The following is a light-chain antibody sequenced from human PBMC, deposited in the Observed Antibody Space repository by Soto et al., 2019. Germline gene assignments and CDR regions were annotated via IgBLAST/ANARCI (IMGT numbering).Light chain of an antibody. J-gene: IGKJ3*01. CDR3: QQYYSTPFT. CDR2: WTS. Sequence: DIVMTQSPDSLAVSLGERATINCKSSQSVLYSSNNKNYLAWYQQKPGQPPKLLIYWTSTRESGVPDRFSGSGSETDFTLTISSLQAEDVAVYYCQQYYSTPFTLGPGTKVDIK. V-gene: IGKV4-1*01. CDR1: QSVLYSSNNKNY.